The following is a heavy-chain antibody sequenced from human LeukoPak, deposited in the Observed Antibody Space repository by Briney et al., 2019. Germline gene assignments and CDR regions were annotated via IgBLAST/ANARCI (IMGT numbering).Heavy chain of an antibody. D-gene: IGHD3-10*01. V-gene: IGHV4-31*03. J-gene: IGHJ5*02. CDR1: GGSISSGGYY. Sequence: SETLSLTCTVSGGSISSGGYYWSWIRQHPGKGLEWIGYIYYSGSTYYNPSLKSRVIISVDTSKNQFSLKLSSVTATDTAVYYCARVIGGSGSYIRLSFDPWGQGTLVTVSS. CDR3: ARVIGGSGSYIRLSFDP. CDR2: IYYSGST.